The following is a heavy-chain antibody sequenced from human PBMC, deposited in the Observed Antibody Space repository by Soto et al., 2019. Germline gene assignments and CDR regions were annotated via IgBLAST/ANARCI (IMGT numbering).Heavy chain of an antibody. V-gene: IGHV1-69*01. CDR3: ARDRYYDGVGYHYESAY. CDR2: IIPTFRSA. CDR1: GGDFINYG. D-gene: IGHD3-22*01. J-gene: IGHJ4*02. Sequence: QVQLVQSGAEVKKPGSSVKVSCKASGGDFINYGISWVRQAPGQGLEWMGGIIPTFRSANYAQKFQGRVTIAADESTTTAYMELTTLTSEDTAVYYCARDRYYDGVGYHYESAYWGQGTLVTVSS.